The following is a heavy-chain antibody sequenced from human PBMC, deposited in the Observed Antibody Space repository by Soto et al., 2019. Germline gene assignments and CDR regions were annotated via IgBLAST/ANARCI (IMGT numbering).Heavy chain of an antibody. D-gene: IGHD6-6*01. J-gene: IGHJ4*02. V-gene: IGHV1-2*02. CDR3: ARDGIAARPTPDY. Sequence: GASVKVSCKASGYTFNDYYLHWVRQAPGQGLEWMGWISPSSGGTTYAPKFQDRVTMTTDTSTSTAYMELRSLRSDDTALYYCARDGIAARPTPDYWGRGTLVTVSS. CDR1: GYTFNDYY. CDR2: ISPSSGGT.